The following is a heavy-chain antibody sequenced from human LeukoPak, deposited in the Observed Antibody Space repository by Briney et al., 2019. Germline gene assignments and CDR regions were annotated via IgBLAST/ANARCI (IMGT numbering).Heavy chain of an antibody. V-gene: IGHV3-30*04. CDR2: ISKDGSMR. Sequence: GGSLRLSCAASGFSFTKYAVDWVRQAPGKGLEWVAIISKDGSMRYYADSVKGRFTVSRDNSNNAGYLQMNSLRSEDTAVYYCAGEKFDIWGQGTMVTVSA. J-gene: IGHJ3*02. CDR3: AGEKFDI. CDR1: GFSFTKYA.